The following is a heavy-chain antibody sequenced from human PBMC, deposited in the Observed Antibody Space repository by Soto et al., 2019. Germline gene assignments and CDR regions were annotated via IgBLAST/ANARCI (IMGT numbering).Heavy chain of an antibody. Sequence: PGWSLRLSCAASGFTFSSYGIHWVRQAPGKGLEWVAVISYDGINKYYADSVKGRFTISRDNAKNSLYLQMNSLTDADTAVYYRVRAWNAYSYGYYYWGPGTMVTVSS. CDR1: GFTFSSYG. CDR2: ISYDGINK. V-gene: IGHV3-30*03. CDR3: VRAWNAYSYGYYY. D-gene: IGHD5-18*01. J-gene: IGHJ4*02.